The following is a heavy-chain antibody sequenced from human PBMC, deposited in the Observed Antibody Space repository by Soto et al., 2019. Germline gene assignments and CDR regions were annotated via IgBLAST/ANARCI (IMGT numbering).Heavy chain of an antibody. CDR3: ARGRTEPVPVSGDFDY. V-gene: IGHV4-34*01. Sequence: PSETLSLTCAVYGGSFSDYYWSWIRQPPGKGLEWIGEINYSGSTNYEPSLKSRVTVSVDTSKNQFSLGLSSVTAADTALYYCARGRTEPVPVSGDFDYWGQGTLVTVSS. D-gene: IGHD6-6*01. CDR2: INYSGST. J-gene: IGHJ4*02. CDR1: GGSFSDYY.